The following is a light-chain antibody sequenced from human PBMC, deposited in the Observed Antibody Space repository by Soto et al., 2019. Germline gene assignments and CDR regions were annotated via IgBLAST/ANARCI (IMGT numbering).Light chain of an antibody. CDR3: SSYTNSSSPYV. V-gene: IGLV2-14*01. J-gene: IGLJ1*01. CDR1: SSDVGGYNY. Sequence: QSVLTQPASVSGSPGQSITISCTGASSDVGGYNYVSWYQQHPVKAPKLMIYDVTNRPSGVSDRFSGSKSGNTASLTISGLQAEDDVDYSSSSYTNSSSPYVFRTSTKVTVL. CDR2: DVT.